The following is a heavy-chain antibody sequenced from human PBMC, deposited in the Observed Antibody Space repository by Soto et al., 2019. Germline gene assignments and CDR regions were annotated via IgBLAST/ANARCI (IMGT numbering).Heavy chain of an antibody. Sequence: SETLSLTCTVSGGSISSGGYYWSWIRQHPGKGLEWIGYIYYSGSTYYNPSPKSRVTISVDTSKNQFSLKLSSVTAADTAVYYCARVGAARDYYYGMDVWGQGTTVTVSS. CDR1: GGSISSGGYY. CDR3: ARVGAARDYYYGMDV. CDR2: IYYSGST. J-gene: IGHJ6*02. D-gene: IGHD2-15*01. V-gene: IGHV4-31*03.